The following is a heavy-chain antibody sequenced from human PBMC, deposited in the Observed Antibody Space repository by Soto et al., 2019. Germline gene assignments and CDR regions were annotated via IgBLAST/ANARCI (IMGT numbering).Heavy chain of an antibody. V-gene: IGHV1-18*01. CDR3: ARDVPVIAVNLLNC. J-gene: IGHJ4*02. CDR1: GYTFTNYG. Sequence: QVQLVQSGAEVKKPGASVKVSCQASGYTFTNYGITWVRQAHGQGLEWMGWSSAYHGDTKYAQKLQGRVTMTTDTSTNTAYIELTGLRSHDPSVYYGARDVPVIAVNLLNCLGQGTLVTVSS. CDR2: SSAYHGDT. D-gene: IGHD2-15*01.